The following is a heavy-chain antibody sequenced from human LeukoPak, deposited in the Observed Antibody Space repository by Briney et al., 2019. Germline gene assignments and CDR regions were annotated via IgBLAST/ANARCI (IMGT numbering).Heavy chain of an antibody. D-gene: IGHD3-22*01. CDR2: SLPIFGTA. Sequence: SVKVSCKASGGTFSSYAISWVRQAPGQGLEWMGGSLPIFGTANYAQKFQGRVTITADKSTSTAYMELSSLRSEDTAVYYCATSLPYGYYDSGGSNWFDPWGQGTLVTVSS. CDR1: GGTFSSYA. V-gene: IGHV1-69*06. J-gene: IGHJ5*02. CDR3: ATSLPYGYYDSGGSNWFDP.